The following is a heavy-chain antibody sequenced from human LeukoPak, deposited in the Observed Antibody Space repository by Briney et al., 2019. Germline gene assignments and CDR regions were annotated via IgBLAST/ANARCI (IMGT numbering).Heavy chain of an antibody. CDR2: IYYSGST. J-gene: IGHJ4*02. D-gene: IGHD1-26*01. Sequence: KSSETLSLTCTVSGGSISSYYWSWIRKPPGKGLEWIGYIYYSGSTNYNPSLKSRVTISVDTSKNQFSLKLSSVTAADTAVYYCARLHSGSTFDYWGQGTLVTVSS. V-gene: IGHV4-59*01. CDR3: ARLHSGSTFDY. CDR1: GGSISSYY.